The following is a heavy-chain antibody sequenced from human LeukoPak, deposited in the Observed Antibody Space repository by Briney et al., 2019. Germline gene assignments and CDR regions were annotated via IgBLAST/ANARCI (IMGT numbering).Heavy chain of an antibody. CDR1: GFTLSIYA. V-gene: IGHV3-23*01. D-gene: IGHD3-9*01. Sequence: GGSLRLSRAASGFTLSIYAMSWVRQAPGKELEWVSSISGSGCSTYYADSVKGRFTISRDNSKNTLYLQMNSLRAEDTAVYYCAKGALTGTLLFDYWGQGTLVTVSS. J-gene: IGHJ4*02. CDR3: AKGALTGTLLFDY. CDR2: ISGSGCST.